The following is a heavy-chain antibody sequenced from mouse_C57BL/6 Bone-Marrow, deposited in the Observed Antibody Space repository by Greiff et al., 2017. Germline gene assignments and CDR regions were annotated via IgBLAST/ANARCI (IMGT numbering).Heavy chain of an antibody. D-gene: IGHD1-1*01. J-gene: IGHJ1*03. Sequence: VMLVESGAELVKPGASVKISCKASGYAFSSYWMNWVKQRPGKGLEWIGQIYPGDGDTNYNGKFKGKATLTADKSSSTAYMQLSSLTSEDSAVYFCARGGVYYGSRHWYFDVWGTGTTVTVSS. CDR1: GYAFSSYW. CDR2: IYPGDGDT. V-gene: IGHV1-80*01. CDR3: ARGGVYYGSRHWYFDV.